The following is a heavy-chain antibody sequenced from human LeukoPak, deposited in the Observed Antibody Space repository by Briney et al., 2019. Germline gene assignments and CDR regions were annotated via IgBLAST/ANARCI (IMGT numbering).Heavy chain of an antibody. CDR3: ARGAYDSSGYYYGFDY. CDR1: GYTFTSYG. Sequence: ASVKVSCKASGYTFTSYGISWVRQAPGQGLEWMGWISAYNGNTNYAQKLQDRVTMTTDTSTSTAYMELRSLRSEDTAVYYCARGAYDSSGYYYGFDYWGQGTLVTVSS. D-gene: IGHD3-22*01. J-gene: IGHJ4*02. CDR2: ISAYNGNT. V-gene: IGHV1-18*01.